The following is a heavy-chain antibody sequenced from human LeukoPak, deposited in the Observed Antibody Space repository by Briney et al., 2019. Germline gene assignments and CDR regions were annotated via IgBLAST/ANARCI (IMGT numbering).Heavy chain of an antibody. V-gene: IGHV3-48*03. CDR1: GFTFSSYE. Sequence: PGGSLRLSCAASGFTFSSYEMNWVRQAPGKGLEWVSYISSSGSTIYYADSVKGRFTISRDNSKNTLYLQMNSLRAEDTAVYYCAKDVGCSSTSCLVYYYYYYMDVWGKGTTVTISS. J-gene: IGHJ6*03. D-gene: IGHD2-2*01. CDR2: ISSSGSTI. CDR3: AKDVGCSSTSCLVYYYYYYMDV.